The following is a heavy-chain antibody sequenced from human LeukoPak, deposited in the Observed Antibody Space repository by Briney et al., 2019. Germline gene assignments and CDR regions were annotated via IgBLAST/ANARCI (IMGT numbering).Heavy chain of an antibody. Sequence: SVKVSCKASGGTFSSYAISWVRQPPGQGLEWMGGIIPIFGTANYAQKFQGRVTITADDSTSTAYLELSSLRSEDTAVYYCATGRWNSSSWGDYWGQGTLVTVSS. D-gene: IGHD6-13*01. J-gene: IGHJ4*02. CDR1: GGTFSSYA. V-gene: IGHV1-69*13. CDR2: IIPIFGTA. CDR3: ATGRWNSSSWGDY.